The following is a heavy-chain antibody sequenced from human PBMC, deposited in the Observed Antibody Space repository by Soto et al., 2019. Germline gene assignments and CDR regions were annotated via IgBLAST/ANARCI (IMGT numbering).Heavy chain of an antibody. CDR2: INAGNGNT. CDR1: GYTFTSYA. V-gene: IGHV1-3*01. J-gene: IGHJ5*02. CDR3: ARVSGWHNWFDP. Sequence: ASVKVSCKASGYTFTSYAMHWVRQAPGQRLEWMGWINAGNGNTKYSQKFQGRVTIPRDTSASTAYMELSSLRSEDTAVYYCARVSGWHNWFDPWGQGTLVTVSS. D-gene: IGHD6-19*01.